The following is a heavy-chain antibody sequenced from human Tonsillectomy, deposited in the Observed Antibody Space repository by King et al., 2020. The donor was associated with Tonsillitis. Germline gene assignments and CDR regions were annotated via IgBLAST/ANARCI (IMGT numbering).Heavy chain of an antibody. V-gene: IGHV3-23*04. J-gene: IGHJ4*02. CDR1: GFTFSRYA. CDR3: AKDTLYFGAGNFDY. CDR2: IIASGDNT. Sequence: VQLVESGGGLVQPGGSLRLSCAASGFTFSRYAMSWVRQAPGKGLEWVSGIIASGDNTYYADSVKGRPTVSRDNSKNTLYLQMNGLRAEDTAVYYCAKDTLYFGAGNFDYWGQGTLVTVSS. D-gene: IGHD3-9*01.